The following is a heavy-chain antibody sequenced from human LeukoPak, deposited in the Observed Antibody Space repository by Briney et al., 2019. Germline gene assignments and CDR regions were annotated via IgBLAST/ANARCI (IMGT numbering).Heavy chain of an antibody. CDR3: ARGGLPAFYYYMDV. J-gene: IGHJ6*03. D-gene: IGHD1-26*01. CDR1: GYTFTDYF. V-gene: IGHV1-2*02. Sequence: ASVKVSCKASGYTFTDYFMHWVRQAPGQGLEWMGWINPHSGGTNYAQKFQGRVTMTRDTSISTAYVELNKLRSDDTAVYYCARGGLPAFYYYMDVWGKGTTVTVSS. CDR2: INPHSGGT.